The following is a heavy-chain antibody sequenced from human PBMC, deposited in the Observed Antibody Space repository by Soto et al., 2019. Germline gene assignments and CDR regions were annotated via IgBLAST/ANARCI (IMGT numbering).Heavy chain of an antibody. CDR2: TYYRSRWYN. Sequence: SQTLSLTCAVSGESVSSNSAACNWIRQSPSRGLEWLGRTYYRSRWYNDYAVSVRSRITVNADTSKNQFSLHLNSVTPEDTAVYYCAGTSSLHWYYMDVWDKGTTVPVSS. CDR1: GESVSSNSAA. CDR3: AGTSSLHWYYMDV. J-gene: IGHJ6*03. D-gene: IGHD1-7*01. V-gene: IGHV6-1*01.